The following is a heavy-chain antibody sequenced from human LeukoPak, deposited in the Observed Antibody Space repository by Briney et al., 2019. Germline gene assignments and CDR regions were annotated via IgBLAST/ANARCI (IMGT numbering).Heavy chain of an antibody. D-gene: IGHD6-13*01. J-gene: IGHJ4*02. V-gene: IGHV4-59*01. CDR1: GDSISSYY. Sequence: PSETLSLTCTVSGDSISSYYWSWIRQPPGKGLEWIGYSYHTGSTNYNPSLKCRVTISVDTSKNQFSLKLSSVTAGDTAVYYCATGYSSTWYYFDYWGQGTLVTVSS. CDR2: SYHTGST. CDR3: ATGYSSTWYYFDY.